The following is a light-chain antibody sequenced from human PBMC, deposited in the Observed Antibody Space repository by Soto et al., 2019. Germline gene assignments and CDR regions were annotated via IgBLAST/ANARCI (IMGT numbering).Light chain of an antibody. J-gene: IGKJ1*01. Sequence: DTQMTQSPSTLSASVEDRVTITCRASQSIRSALAWYQQKPGKAPKLLIFEASSLQSGFPSRFSGSGSETEFTLTIISLQPDDFATYYCQQYNYLWTFGQGTKV. CDR1: QSIRSA. CDR3: QQYNYLWT. CDR2: EAS. V-gene: IGKV1-5*03.